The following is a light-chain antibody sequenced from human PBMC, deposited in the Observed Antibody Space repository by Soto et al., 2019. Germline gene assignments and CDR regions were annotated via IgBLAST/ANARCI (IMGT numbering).Light chain of an antibody. CDR3: CSYTNTRTYV. J-gene: IGLJ1*01. Sequence: QSVLTQLASVSGSPGQSITISCTGTSSDVGAYNYVSWYQQHPGKAPKVMIYDVSNRPSGVSNRFSGSKSGNTASLTVSGLQAEDEADYYCCSYTNTRTYVFGTGTKLTVL. CDR2: DVS. CDR1: SSDVGAYNY. V-gene: IGLV2-14*03.